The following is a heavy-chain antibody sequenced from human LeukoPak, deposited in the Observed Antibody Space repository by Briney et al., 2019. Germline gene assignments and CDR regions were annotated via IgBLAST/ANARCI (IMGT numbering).Heavy chain of an antibody. CDR3: ARDLLDSSGCLAY. D-gene: IGHD6-19*01. CDR2: INPDSGGT. V-gene: IGHV1-2*02. CDR1: GYTFTGYY. Sequence: GASVKVSCKTSGYTFTGYYLHWVRQAPGQGLEWMGWINPDSGGTNYAQNFQGRATMTRDTSISTVYIEVSRLRSDDTAVYYCARDLLDSSGCLAYWGQGTLVTVSS. J-gene: IGHJ4*02.